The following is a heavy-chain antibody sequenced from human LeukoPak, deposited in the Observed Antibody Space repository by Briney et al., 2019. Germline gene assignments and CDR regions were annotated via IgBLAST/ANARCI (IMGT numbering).Heavy chain of an antibody. CDR1: GYTFTSYD. V-gene: IGHV1-8*01. CDR2: MNPNNGNT. Sequence: GPVKVSCKASGYTFTSYDINWVRQATGQGLEWMGWMNPNNGNTGYAQKFQGRVTMTRNTSINTAYMELSSLRSEDTAVYYCARSLSGSYSFDYWGQGTLVTVSS. CDR3: ARSLSGSYSFDY. D-gene: IGHD1-26*01. J-gene: IGHJ4*02.